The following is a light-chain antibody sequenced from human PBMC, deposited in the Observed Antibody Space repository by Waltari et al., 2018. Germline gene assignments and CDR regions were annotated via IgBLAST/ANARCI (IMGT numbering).Light chain of an antibody. V-gene: IGLV1-47*01. CDR2: RSV. CDR3: FVWDDSLSGLWV. Sequence: QSVLTQSPSTSGTPGQRVTISCSGSNSNIGSNHVYWYQQLPGTAPKLLIYRSVLRPSGSPVRFSGSRSGTSASLAISGLRSEDEAHYYCFVWDDSLSGLWVFGGGTKLTVL. CDR1: NSNIGSNH. J-gene: IGLJ3*02.